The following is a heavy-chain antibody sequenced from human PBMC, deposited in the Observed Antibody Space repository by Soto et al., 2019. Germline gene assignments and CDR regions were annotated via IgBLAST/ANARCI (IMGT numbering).Heavy chain of an antibody. CDR2: IYTSGST. CDR1: GGSISSYY. V-gene: IGHV4-4*07. Sequence: PSETLSLTCTVSGGSISSYYWSWIRQPAGKGLEWIGRIYTSGSTNYNPSLKSRVTMSVDTSKNQFSLKLSSVTAADTAVYYCARAGSSGLWPYFDYWGQGTLVTVSS. CDR3: ARAGSSGLWPYFDY. D-gene: IGHD3-22*01. J-gene: IGHJ4*02.